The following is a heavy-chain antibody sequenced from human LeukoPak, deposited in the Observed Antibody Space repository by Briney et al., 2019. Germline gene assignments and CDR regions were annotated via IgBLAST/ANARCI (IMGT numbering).Heavy chain of an antibody. D-gene: IGHD2-2*01. CDR2: INHSGST. CDR3: ARGLPAAILSYYYYYMDV. V-gene: IGHV4-34*01. J-gene: IGHJ6*03. Sequence: SETLSLTCAVYGGSFSGYYWTWIRQPPGKGLEWIGEINHSGSTNYHPSLKSRVTISVDTSKSQFSLKLSSVTAADTAVYYCARGLPAAILSYYYYYMDVWGKGTTVTVSS. CDR1: GGSFSGYY.